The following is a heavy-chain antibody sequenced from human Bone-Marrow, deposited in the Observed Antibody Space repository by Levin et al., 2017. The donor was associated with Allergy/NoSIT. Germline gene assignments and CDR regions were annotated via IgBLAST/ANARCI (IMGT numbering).Heavy chain of an antibody. J-gene: IGHJ4*02. Sequence: AGESLKISCTASGFTFKTYSINWVRQSPGKGLEWVSSINSRGLYIYYADSLKGRFTVSRDDSKNSLYLDMDNLRAEDTAVYFCAAATYNYGPFYLDYWGRGVLVTVSS. V-gene: IGHV3-21*01. D-gene: IGHD5-18*01. CDR2: INSRGLYI. CDR3: AAATYNYGPFYLDY. CDR1: GFTFKTYS.